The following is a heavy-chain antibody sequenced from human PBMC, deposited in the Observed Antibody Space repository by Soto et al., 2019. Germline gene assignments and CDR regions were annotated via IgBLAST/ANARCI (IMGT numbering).Heavy chain of an antibody. Sequence: QVQLVESGGGVVQPGRSLRLSCAASGFTFSSYAMHWVRQAPGKGLEWVAVISYDGSNKYYADSVKGRFTISRDNSKNTLYLQMNSLRAEVTAVYYCARENHYGSGSSYGMDVWGQGTTVTVSS. J-gene: IGHJ6*02. CDR3: ARENHYGSGSSYGMDV. V-gene: IGHV3-30-3*01. CDR1: GFTFSSYA. CDR2: ISYDGSNK. D-gene: IGHD3-10*01.